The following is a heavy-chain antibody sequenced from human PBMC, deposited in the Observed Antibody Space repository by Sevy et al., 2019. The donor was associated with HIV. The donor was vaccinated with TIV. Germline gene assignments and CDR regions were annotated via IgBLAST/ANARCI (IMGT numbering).Heavy chain of an antibody. CDR2: INPNSGGT. CDR1: GYTFTGYY. V-gene: IGHV1-2*02. D-gene: IGHD2-21*02. Sequence: ASVKVSCKASGYTFTGYYMHWVRQAPGQGLEWMGWINPNSGGTNYAQKFQGRVTMTRDTSISTAYMELSRLRSDETAVYYCARATFSLRDYFDYWGQGTLVTVSS. CDR3: ARATFSLRDYFDY. J-gene: IGHJ4*02.